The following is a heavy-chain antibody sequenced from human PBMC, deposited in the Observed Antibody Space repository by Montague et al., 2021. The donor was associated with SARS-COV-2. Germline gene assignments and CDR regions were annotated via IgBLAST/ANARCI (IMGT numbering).Heavy chain of an antibody. Sequence: SETLSLTCTVSGYSINSNYYWGWIRQPPGKGLEWIGCSYHSRTTHYHPSLKSRATLSLDTSNNHFSLKVTSVTAADTAVYYCARAPYYGPGKPYQFDYWGRGTLVTVSS. CDR3: ARAPYYGPGKPYQFDY. CDR1: GYSINSNYY. D-gene: IGHD3-10*01. CDR2: SYHSRTT. V-gene: IGHV4-38-2*02. J-gene: IGHJ4*02.